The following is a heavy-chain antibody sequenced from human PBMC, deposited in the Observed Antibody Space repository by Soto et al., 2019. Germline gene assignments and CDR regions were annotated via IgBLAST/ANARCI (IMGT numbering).Heavy chain of an antibody. CDR2: IYSGGST. J-gene: IGHJ6*02. CDR3: ARGEREQWLDHHYYYGMDV. D-gene: IGHD6-19*01. V-gene: IGHV3-66*01. Sequence: EVQLVESGGGLVQPGGSLRLSCAASGFTVSSNYMSWVRQAPGKGLEWVSVIYSGGSTYYADSVKGRFTISRDNSKNTLYLQMNSLRAEDTAVYYCARGEREQWLDHHYYYGMDVWGQGTTVTVSS. CDR1: GFTVSSNY.